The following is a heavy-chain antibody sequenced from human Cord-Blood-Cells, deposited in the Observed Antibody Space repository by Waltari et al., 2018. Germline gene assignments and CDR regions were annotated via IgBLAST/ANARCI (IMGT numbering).Heavy chain of an antibody. CDR2: IWYDGSNK. CDR3: AREPRIAAAGGVDY. V-gene: IGHV3-33*01. J-gene: IGHJ4*02. CDR1: GFPFSSYG. Sequence: QVQLVESGGGVVQPGRSLRLSCAASGFPFSSYGMHWVRQAPGKGLEWVAVIWYDGSNKYYADSVKGRFTISRDNSKNTLYLQMNSLRAEDTAVYYCAREPRIAAAGGVDYWGQGTLVTVSS. D-gene: IGHD6-13*01.